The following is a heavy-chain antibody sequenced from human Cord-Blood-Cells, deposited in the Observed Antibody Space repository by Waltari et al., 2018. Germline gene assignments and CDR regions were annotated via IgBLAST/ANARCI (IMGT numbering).Heavy chain of an antibody. CDR2: VNPNSGGT. V-gene: IGHV1-2*02. CDR1: GYTFTGYY. D-gene: IGHD5-12*01. J-gene: IGHJ3*02. Sequence: QVQLVQSGAEVKKPGASVKVSCKASGYTFTGYYMHWVRQAPGQGLEWVGLVNPNSGGTNYTQKFQGRVTMTRDTSISTAYMELSRLRSDDTAVYYCARGYSGYDYAFDIWGQGTMVTVSS. CDR3: ARGYSGYDYAFDI.